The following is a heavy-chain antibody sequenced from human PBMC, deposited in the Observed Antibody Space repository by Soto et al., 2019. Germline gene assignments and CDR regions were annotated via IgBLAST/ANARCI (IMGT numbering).Heavy chain of an antibody. CDR3: ARQPYDSTGDYYGA. CDR1: GGSFSSSTYY. D-gene: IGHD3-22*01. CDR2: MYSGGNT. J-gene: IGHJ5*02. V-gene: IGHV4-39*01. Sequence: QLQLQESGPGLVKPSETLSLTCTVSGGSFSSSTYYWGWIRQPPGKGLEWIGSMYSGGNTYYNPSLKSRVTASVDTSKNHCSLKLTSVTAADTAMYYCARQPYDSTGDYYGAWGQGTLVTVSS.